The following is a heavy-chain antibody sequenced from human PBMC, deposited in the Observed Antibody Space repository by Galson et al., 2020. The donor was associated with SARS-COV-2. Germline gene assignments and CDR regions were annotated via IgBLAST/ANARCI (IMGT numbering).Heavy chain of an antibody. CDR3: VRSTSWFFDN. V-gene: IGHV3-73*01. Sequence: GESLKISCAASGFTFSRSAIHWVRQASGKGLEWVGRIRSKTFTYATAYAASVTGRFTLSRDDSENTASLQMNSLKTEDTAVYYCVRSTSWFFDNWGQGTLVTVSS. CDR1: GFTFSRSA. J-gene: IGHJ4*02. D-gene: IGHD6-13*01. CDR2: IRSKTFTYAT.